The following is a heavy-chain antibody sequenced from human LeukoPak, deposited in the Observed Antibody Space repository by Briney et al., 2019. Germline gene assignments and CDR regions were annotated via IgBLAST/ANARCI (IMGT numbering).Heavy chain of an antibody. CDR3: ARRRVWFGELPDFDY. J-gene: IGHJ4*02. D-gene: IGHD3-10*01. V-gene: IGHV5-51*01. CDR1: GYSFTSYW. CDR2: IYPGDSDT. Sequence: GESLKISCKGSGYSFTSYWIGWVRQMPGKALEWMGIIYPGDSDTRYSPSFQGQVTISADKSISTAYLQWSSLKASDTAMYYCARRRVWFGELPDFDYWGQGTLVTVSS.